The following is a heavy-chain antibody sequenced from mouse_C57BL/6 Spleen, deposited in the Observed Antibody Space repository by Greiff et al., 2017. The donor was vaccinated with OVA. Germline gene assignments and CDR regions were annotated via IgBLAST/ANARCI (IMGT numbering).Heavy chain of an antibody. CDR3: AREGYYEYDESSYWYFDV. CDR1: GYTFTDYN. Sequence: EVQLQQSGPELVKPGASVKMSCKASGYTFTDYNMHWVKQSHGKSLEWIGYINPNNGGTSYNQKFKGKATLTVNKSSSTAYMELRSLTSEDSAVYYCAREGYYEYDESSYWYFDVWGTGTTVTVSS. V-gene: IGHV1-22*01. J-gene: IGHJ1*03. CDR2: INPNNGGT. D-gene: IGHD2-4*01.